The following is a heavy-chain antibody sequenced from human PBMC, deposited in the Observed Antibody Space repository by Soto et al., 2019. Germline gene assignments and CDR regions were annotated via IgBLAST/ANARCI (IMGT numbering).Heavy chain of an antibody. Sequence: PGGSLRLSCAASGFTFSTYWMSWVRQAPGKGLEWVANIKQDGSEKFYVDSVKGRFTISRDNAQNSLYLQMNSLRAEDTAVYFCAKNKMEGVDYFDCWGQGTLVTVSS. CDR2: IKQDGSEK. CDR3: AKNKMEGVDYFDC. D-gene: IGHD3-10*01. V-gene: IGHV3-7*03. J-gene: IGHJ4*02. CDR1: GFTFSTYW.